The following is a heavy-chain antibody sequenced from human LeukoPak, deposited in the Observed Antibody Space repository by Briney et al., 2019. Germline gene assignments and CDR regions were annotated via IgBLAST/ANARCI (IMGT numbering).Heavy chain of an antibody. V-gene: IGHV3-53*01. CDR1: GFTVSNNY. J-gene: IGHJ4*02. CDR2: IYSGDIT. CDR3: ARGSGYNYGFPDY. D-gene: IGHD5-18*01. Sequence: GGSLRLSCAASGFTVSNNYMCWVRQAPGKGLEWVSVIYSGDITYYADSVKGRFTISRDNSKNTLFLQMNSLRAEDTAVYYCARGSGYNYGFPDYWGQGTLVTVSS.